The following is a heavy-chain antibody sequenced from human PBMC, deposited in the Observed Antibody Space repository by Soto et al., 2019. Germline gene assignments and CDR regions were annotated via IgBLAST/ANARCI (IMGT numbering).Heavy chain of an antibody. CDR1: GFRFSDYS. D-gene: IGHD2-8*02. V-gene: IGHV3-48*01. CDR3: ARGGYCPGNRCFDAFDI. Sequence: QLVEFGGGLVQPGGSLRLSCAASGFRFSDYSMNWVRQAPGKGLEWVSSISSGSSTINYAHSVKGRFVISRDNAKNSLSLQMDSLRGEDTAVYYCARGGYCPGNRCFDAFDIWGQGTMVTVSS. J-gene: IGHJ3*02. CDR2: ISSGSSTI.